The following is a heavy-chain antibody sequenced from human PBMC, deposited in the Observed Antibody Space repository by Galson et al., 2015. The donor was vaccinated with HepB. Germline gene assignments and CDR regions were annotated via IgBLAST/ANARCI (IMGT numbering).Heavy chain of an antibody. CDR2: INWNSGAI. CDR3: ARGDGYTYNHNLDS. J-gene: IGHJ4*02. D-gene: IGHD5-18*01. V-gene: IGHV3-9*01. CDR1: GFRFDNCA. Sequence: SLRLSCAASGFRFDNCAMHWVRQVPGKGLEWVSTINWNSGAIDYADSVKGRFTISRDNAKNSLYLQMNSLRAEDTAFYYCARGDGYTYNHNLDSWGQGTLVTVSS.